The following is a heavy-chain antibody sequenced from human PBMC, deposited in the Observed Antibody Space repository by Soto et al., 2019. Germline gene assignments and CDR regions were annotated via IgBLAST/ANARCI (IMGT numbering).Heavy chain of an antibody. V-gene: IGHV3-64*01. D-gene: IGHD2-2*01. CDR2: ISSNGGST. CDR1: GFTFSSYA. CDR3: ARSKEDIVVVPAATPPFDY. Sequence: GGSLRLSCAASGFTFSSYAMHWVRQAPGKGLEYVSAISSNGGSTYYANSVKGRFTISRDNSKNTLYLQMGSLRAEDMAVYYCARSKEDIVVVPAATPPFDYWGQGTLVTVSS. J-gene: IGHJ4*02.